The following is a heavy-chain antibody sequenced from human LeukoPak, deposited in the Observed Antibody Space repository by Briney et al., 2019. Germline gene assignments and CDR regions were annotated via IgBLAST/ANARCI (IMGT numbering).Heavy chain of an antibody. CDR1: GFTFSSYW. CDR3: ASFTKEWIQLFDY. Sequence: PGGSLRLSCAASGFTFSSYWMHWVRQAPGKGLVWVSRINSDGSTTNYADSVKGRFTISRDNAKNSLYLQMNSLRAEDTAVYYCASFTKEWIQLFDYWGQGTLVTVSS. CDR2: INSDGSTT. J-gene: IGHJ4*02. D-gene: IGHD5-18*01. V-gene: IGHV3-74*01.